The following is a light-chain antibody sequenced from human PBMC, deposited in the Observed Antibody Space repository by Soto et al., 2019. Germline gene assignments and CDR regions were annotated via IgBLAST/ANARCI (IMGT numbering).Light chain of an antibody. CDR2: SNN. J-gene: IGLJ2*01. V-gene: IGLV1-44*01. Sequence: QSALTQPPSASGTPGQRVTISCSGSSSNIGSNTVNWYQQVPGTAPKLLIYSNNQRPSGVPDRFSGSKSGTSASLAISGLQSDDEADYYCAAWDGSQNAVLFGGGTKLTVL. CDR3: AAWDGSQNAVL. CDR1: SSNIGSNT.